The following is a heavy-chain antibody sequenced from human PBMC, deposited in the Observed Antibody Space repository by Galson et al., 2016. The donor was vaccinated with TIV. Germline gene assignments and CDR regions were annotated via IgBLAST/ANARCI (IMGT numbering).Heavy chain of an antibody. V-gene: IGHV3-7*04. Sequence: LRLSCAASVFTFDAYWMNWVRQAPGKGLEWVANINLDGDRQYYLDSVKGRFSISRDNGRNLLYLHMSSLRAEDSAVYYCARAYDSSGYYRVGGALDIWGRGTMVTVSS. CDR1: VFTFDAYW. CDR2: INLDGDRQ. J-gene: IGHJ3*02. CDR3: ARAYDSSGYYRVGGALDI. D-gene: IGHD3-22*01.